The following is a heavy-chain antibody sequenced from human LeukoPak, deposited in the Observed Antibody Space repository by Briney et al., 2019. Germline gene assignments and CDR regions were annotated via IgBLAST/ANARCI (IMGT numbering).Heavy chain of an antibody. D-gene: IGHD3-10*01. CDR2: IIPIFGAA. V-gene: IGHV1-69*05. CDR1: GGTFSSYA. CDR3: ARGGGSGSSLYYFFHY. Sequence: SVKVSCKASGGTFSSYAISWVRQAPGQGLEWMGGIIPIFGAANYAQRFQGRVTITTDESTTTAYMELSSLRSEDTAVYYCARGGGSGSSLYYFFHYWGQGTLVTVSS. J-gene: IGHJ4*02.